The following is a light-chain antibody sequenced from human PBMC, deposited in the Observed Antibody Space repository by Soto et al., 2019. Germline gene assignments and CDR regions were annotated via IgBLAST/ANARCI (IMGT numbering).Light chain of an antibody. CDR3: AAWDDSLSGYVV. Sequence: QSVLTQPPSASGTPGQRVTISCSGSSSNIGSSYVYWYQQLPGTAPKLLIYRNNQRPSGVPDRFSGSKSGTSASLAISGLRSEDEAEYYCAAWDDSLSGYVVFGGGTQLTVL. J-gene: IGLJ2*01. CDR2: RNN. CDR1: SSNIGSSY. V-gene: IGLV1-47*01.